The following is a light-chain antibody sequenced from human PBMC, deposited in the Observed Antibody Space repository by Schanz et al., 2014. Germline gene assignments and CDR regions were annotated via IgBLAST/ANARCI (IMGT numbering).Light chain of an antibody. V-gene: IGKV3-11*01. CDR2: DAS. Sequence: EIVMTQSPATLSVSPGERATLSCRASQSVSNNLAWYQQKPGQAPRLLIYDASNRATGIPARFSGSGSGTDFTLTISSLEPEDFAVYYCQQRSNWLFTFGPGTKVDVK. J-gene: IGKJ3*01. CDR3: QQRSNWLFT. CDR1: QSVSNN.